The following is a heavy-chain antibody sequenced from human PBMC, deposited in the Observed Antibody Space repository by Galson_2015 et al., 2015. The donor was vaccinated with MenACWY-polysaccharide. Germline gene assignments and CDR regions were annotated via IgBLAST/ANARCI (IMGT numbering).Heavy chain of an antibody. D-gene: IGHD3-22*01. CDR3: ARGPYYYDSHGCYSGSLKNWFGP. V-gene: IGHV1-2*06. Sequence: SVKVSCKASGYPFTGSYMYWVRQAPGQGLEWMGRFNPNSGATNYAQKFQGRLTLTGNTTINTAYMELSRLTSDDTAVFYCARGPYYYDSHGCYSGSLKNWFGPWGQGTLVTVTS. CDR1: GYPFTGSY. CDR2: FNPNSGAT. J-gene: IGHJ5*02.